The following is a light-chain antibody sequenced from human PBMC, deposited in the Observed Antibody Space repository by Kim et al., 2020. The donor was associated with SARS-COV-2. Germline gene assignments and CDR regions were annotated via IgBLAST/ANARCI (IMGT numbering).Light chain of an antibody. CDR3: QQYDVHPET. CDR1: QNIHIW. CDR2: KAS. J-gene: IGKJ1*01. V-gene: IGKV1-5*03. Sequence: GDRFTISCRASQNIHIWLAWFQQKPGKAPRVLMYKASTLESGVPSRCSGSGSGTEFTLTISSLQPDDSATYYCQQYDVHPETFGQGTKV.